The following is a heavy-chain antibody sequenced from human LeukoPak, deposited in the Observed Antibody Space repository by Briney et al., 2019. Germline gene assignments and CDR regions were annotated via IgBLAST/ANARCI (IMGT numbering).Heavy chain of an antibody. V-gene: IGHV1-2*02. CDR2: INPKSDCT. D-gene: IGHD6-13*01. Sequence: ASVKVSCKVSGYTFNDYYMHWVRQAPGQGLEWMGWINPKSDCTNYAQQFQGRDTMTRDTSISTAYMELSKLRSEDPAVYYCGRGVAAAGGRWFDPWGQGTLVTVSS. CDR3: GRGVAAAGGRWFDP. J-gene: IGHJ5*02. CDR1: GYTFNDYY.